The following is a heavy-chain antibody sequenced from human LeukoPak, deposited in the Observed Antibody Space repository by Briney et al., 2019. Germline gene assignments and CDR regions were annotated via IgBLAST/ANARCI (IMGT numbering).Heavy chain of an antibody. J-gene: IGHJ4*02. CDR3: ARDLSGVAGYTYGRGIDY. D-gene: IGHD5-18*01. V-gene: IGHV3-7*01. Sequence: PGGSLRLSCAASGFTFSRYGMSWVRQAPGKGLEWVANIKKDGSEKYYVDSVKGRFTISRDNAKTSLYLQMNSLRAEDTAVYYCARDLSGVAGYTYGRGIDYWGQGTLVTVSS. CDR1: GFTFSRYG. CDR2: IKKDGSEK.